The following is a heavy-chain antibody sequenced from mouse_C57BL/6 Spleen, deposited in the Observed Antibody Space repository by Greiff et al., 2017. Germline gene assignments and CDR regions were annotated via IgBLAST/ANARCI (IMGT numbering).Heavy chain of an antibody. V-gene: IGHV1-15*01. J-gene: IGHJ3*01. CDR3: TGSSTARFAY. CDR1: GYTFTDYE. Sequence: QVQLQQSGAELVRPGASVTLSCKASGYTFTDYEMHWVKQTPVHGLEWIGAIDPETGGTAYNQKFKGKAILTADKSSSTAYMELRSLTSEDSAVYYCTGSSTARFAYWGQGTLVTVSA. D-gene: IGHD1-1*01. CDR2: IDPETGGT.